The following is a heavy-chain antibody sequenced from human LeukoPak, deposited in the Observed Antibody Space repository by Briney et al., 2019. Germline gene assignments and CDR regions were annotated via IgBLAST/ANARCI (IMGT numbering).Heavy chain of an antibody. V-gene: IGHV3-21*01. J-gene: IGHJ4*02. CDR1: GFTFSSYS. CDR3: ARNYDFWSGYYPSFDY. Sequence: GGSLRLSCAASGFTFSSYSMNWVRQAPGKGLEWVSSISSSSSYMYYADSVKGRFTISRDNAKNSLYLQMNSLRAEDTAVYYCARNYDFWSGYYPSFDYWGQGTLVTVSS. D-gene: IGHD3-3*01. CDR2: ISSSSSYM.